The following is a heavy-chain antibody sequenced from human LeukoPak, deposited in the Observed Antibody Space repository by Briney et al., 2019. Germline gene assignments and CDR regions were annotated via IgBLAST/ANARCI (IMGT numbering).Heavy chain of an antibody. CDR2: IYYSGST. V-gene: IGHV4-59*01. CDR3: ARVAWESLDY. D-gene: IGHD1-26*01. CDR1: GGSISSYY. J-gene: IGHJ4*02. Sequence: SETLSLTCTVSGGSISSYYWSWIRQPPGKGLEWIGYIYYSGSTNYNPSLKSRVTISVDTSKNQFSLKLSSVTAADTAVYYCARVAWESLDYWGQGTLVTVAS.